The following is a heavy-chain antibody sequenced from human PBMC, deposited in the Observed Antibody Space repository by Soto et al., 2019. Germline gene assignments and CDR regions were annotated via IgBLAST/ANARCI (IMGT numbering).Heavy chain of an antibody. Sequence: ASVKVSCKVSGYTLTELSMHWVRQAPGKGLEWMGGFDPEDGETIYAQKFQGRVTMTEDTSTDTAYMELSSLRSEDTAVYYGATMRAVADPFDYWGQGTLVTVSS. CDR2: FDPEDGET. CDR1: GYTLTELS. J-gene: IGHJ4*02. D-gene: IGHD6-19*01. V-gene: IGHV1-24*01. CDR3: ATMRAVADPFDY.